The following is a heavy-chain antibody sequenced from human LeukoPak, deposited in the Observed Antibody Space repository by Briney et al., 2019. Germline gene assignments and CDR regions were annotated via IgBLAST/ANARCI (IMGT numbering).Heavy chain of an antibody. CDR3: ARASTLAAGDAFDI. J-gene: IGHJ3*02. Sequence: PSETLSLTCTVSGGSISSGGYYWSWIRQHPGKGLEWIGYIYYSGSTYYNPSLKSRVTISVDTSKNQFSLKLSSVTAADTAVYFCARASTLAAGDAFDIWGQGTMVTVSS. V-gene: IGHV4-31*03. CDR2: IYYSGST. D-gene: IGHD6-13*01. CDR1: GGSISSGGYY.